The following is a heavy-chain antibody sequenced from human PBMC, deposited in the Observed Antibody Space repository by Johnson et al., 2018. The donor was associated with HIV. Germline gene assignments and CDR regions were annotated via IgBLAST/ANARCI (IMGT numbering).Heavy chain of an antibody. CDR2: ISGGGST. CDR1: GFSFRNYW. CDR3: ARAGRGYGFDI. J-gene: IGHJ3*02. V-gene: IGHV3-53*01. Sequence: VQLVESGGGVVQPGGSLRLSCAVSGFSFRNYWMEWVRQAPGTGLEWVSTISGGGSTYYSDSAKGRFTISRDNSKNTLYLQMNSLRAEDTAVYYCARAGRGYGFDIWGQGTMVTVSS. D-gene: IGHD3-10*01.